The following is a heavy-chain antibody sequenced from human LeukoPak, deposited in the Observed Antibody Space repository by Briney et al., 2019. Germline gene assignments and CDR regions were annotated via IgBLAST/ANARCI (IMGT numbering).Heavy chain of an antibody. Sequence: PSETLSLTCTVSGGSISSSSYYWGWIRQPPGKGLEWIGSIYYSGSTYYNPSLKSRVTISVDTSKNQFSLKLSSVTAADTAVYYCARDPHPGAAAGKRGFDYWGQGTLVTVSS. CDR1: GGSISSSSYY. CDR2: IYYSGST. D-gene: IGHD6-13*01. CDR3: ARDPHPGAAAGKRGFDY. J-gene: IGHJ4*02. V-gene: IGHV4-39*07.